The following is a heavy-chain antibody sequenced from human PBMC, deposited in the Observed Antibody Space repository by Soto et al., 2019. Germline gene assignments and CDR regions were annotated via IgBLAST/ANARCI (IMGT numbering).Heavy chain of an antibody. J-gene: IGHJ4*02. V-gene: IGHV3-23*01. CDR1: GFTFNSYA. Sequence: EVPLLESGGGLVQPGGPLRLSCAASGFTFNSYAMSWVRQAPGKGLEWVSGISSSGVSTFYADSVKGRFTISRDNSKNTLYLQMNSLRAEDTAVYYCARGGLSVLYIDYWGQGTLVTVSP. CDR3: ARGGLSVLYIDY. D-gene: IGHD2-8*02. CDR2: ISSSGVST.